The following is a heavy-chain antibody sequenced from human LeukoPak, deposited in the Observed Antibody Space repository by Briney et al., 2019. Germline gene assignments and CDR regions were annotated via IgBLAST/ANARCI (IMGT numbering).Heavy chain of an antibody. CDR1: GDSINSLDL. J-gene: IGHJ4*02. Sequence: SETLSLTCTVSGDSINSLDLWSWVRQPPGKGLEWIGEMYLSGTTHSNPSVKSRVTISIVKSKNQFFLNLSSVTAADTAVYYCAGLVGRYSSGLYYYYFDYWGQGTLVTVSS. CDR3: AGLVGRYSSGLYYYYFDY. CDR2: MYLSGTT. D-gene: IGHD3-22*01. V-gene: IGHV4-4*02.